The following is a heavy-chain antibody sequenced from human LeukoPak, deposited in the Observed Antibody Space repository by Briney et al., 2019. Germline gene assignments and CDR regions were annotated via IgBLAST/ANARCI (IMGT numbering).Heavy chain of an antibody. J-gene: IGHJ4*02. V-gene: IGHV3-66*01. CDR3: ARGEWPATGTDY. CDR1: GFTVSSNY. D-gene: IGHD6-13*01. Sequence: GGSLRLSCAASGFTVSSNYMSWLRQAPGKGLEWVSVIYSGGSTYYADSVKGRFTISRDNSKNTLYLQMNSLRAEDTAVYYCARGEWPATGTDYWGQGTLVTVSS. CDR2: IYSGGST.